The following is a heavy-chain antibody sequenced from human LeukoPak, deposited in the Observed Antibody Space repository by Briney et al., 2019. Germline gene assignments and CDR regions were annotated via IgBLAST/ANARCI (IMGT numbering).Heavy chain of an antibody. CDR3: ARDGLLPIDY. D-gene: IGHD1-26*01. CDR2: IYYSGRT. V-gene: IGHV4-39*07. J-gene: IGHJ4*02. Sequence: PSETLSLTCSVSGGSISRSSYYWGWIRQPPGKGLEWIGSIYYSGRTNYNPSLKSRVTISVDTSKNQFSLKLSSVTAADTAIYYCARDGLLPIDYWGQGTLVTVSS. CDR1: GGSISRSSYY.